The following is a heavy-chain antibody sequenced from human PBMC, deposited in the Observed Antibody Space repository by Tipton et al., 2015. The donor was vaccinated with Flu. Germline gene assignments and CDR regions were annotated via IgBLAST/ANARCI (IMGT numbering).Heavy chain of an antibody. J-gene: IGHJ4*01. CDR2: INHSGTT. CDR1: GGSFSGYY. V-gene: IGHV4-34*01. D-gene: IGHD7-27*01. Sequence: TLSLTCAVYGGSFSGYYWSWIRQPPGKGLEWVGEINHSGTTNYNPSLTSRVTVSADTSKKQFSLKLTSVTAADTAVYYCASKVANWGVWKSRDYWGHGTLVTVSS. CDR3: ASKVANWGVWKSRDY.